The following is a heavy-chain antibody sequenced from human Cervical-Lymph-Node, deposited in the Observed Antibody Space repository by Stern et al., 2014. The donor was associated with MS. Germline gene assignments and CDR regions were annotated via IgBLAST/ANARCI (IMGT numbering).Heavy chain of an antibody. D-gene: IGHD5-24*01. CDR3: ARRDMSTTRYFDS. CDR1: GYSFPVFW. CDR2: IYPGDAET. Sequence: EVQLVQSGPEVKKPGESLRISCKASGYSFPVFWIGWVRQMSGRGLEWMGIIYPGDAETRYSPYFQGQVTMSVDLSTTTAYLQWRSLKASDTAIYYCARRDMSTTRYFDSWGQGTQVTVPS. V-gene: IGHV5-51*01. J-gene: IGHJ4*02.